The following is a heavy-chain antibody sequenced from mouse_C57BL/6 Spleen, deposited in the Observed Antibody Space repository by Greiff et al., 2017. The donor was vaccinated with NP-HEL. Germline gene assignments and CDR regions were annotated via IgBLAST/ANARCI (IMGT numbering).Heavy chain of an antibody. CDR2: INPSNGGT. D-gene: IGHD1-1*01. V-gene: IGHV1-53*01. J-gene: IGHJ4*01. CDR3: ARTNYGSTTGAMDD. CDR1: GYTFTSYW. Sequence: VQLQQPGTELVKPGASVKLSCKASGYTFTSYWMHWVKQRPGQGLEWIGNINPSNGGTNYNEKFKSKATLTVDKSSSTAYMQLSSLTSEDSAVDCCARTNYGSTTGAMDDWGQGTSVTVSS.